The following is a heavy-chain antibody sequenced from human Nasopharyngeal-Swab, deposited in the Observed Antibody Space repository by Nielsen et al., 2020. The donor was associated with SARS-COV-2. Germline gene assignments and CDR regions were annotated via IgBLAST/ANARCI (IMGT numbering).Heavy chain of an antibody. CDR1: GFTFSDYY. J-gene: IGHJ6*02. V-gene: IGHV3-11*04. CDR2: ISSSGSTI. CDR3: ARDLNCSGGSCYYYGMDV. Sequence: VGSLRLSCAASGFTFSDYYMSWIRQAPGKGLEWVSYISSSGSTIYYADSVKGRFTISRDNAKNSLYLQMNSLRAEDTAVYYCARDLNCSGGSCYYYGMDVWGQGTTVTVSS. D-gene: IGHD2-15*01.